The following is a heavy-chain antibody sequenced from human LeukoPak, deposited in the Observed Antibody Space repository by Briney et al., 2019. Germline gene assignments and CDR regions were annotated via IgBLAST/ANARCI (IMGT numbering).Heavy chain of an antibody. J-gene: IGHJ4*02. V-gene: IGHV1-18*01. CDR2: ISAYNGNT. D-gene: IGHD3-22*01. Sequence: GASVKVSCKASGYTFTSYGISWVRQAPGQGLEWMGWISAYNGNTNYAQKLQGRVTMTTDTSTSTAYMELRSLRSDDTAVYYCAQWSGSYYDSSGYSIGYWGQGTLVTVSS. CDR3: AQWSGSYYDSSGYSIGY. CDR1: GYTFTSYG.